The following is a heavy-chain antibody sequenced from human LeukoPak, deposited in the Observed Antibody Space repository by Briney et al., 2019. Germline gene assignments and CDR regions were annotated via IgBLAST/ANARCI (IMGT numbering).Heavy chain of an antibody. V-gene: IGHV5-51*01. Sequence: GESLKISCKGSGYSFTSYWIGWVRQMPGKGLEWMGIIYPGDSDTRYSPSFQGQVTISADKSISTAYLQWSSLKASDTAMYYCARDLDYDYVWGSFPPAFDIWGQGTMVTVSS. D-gene: IGHD3-16*01. CDR1: GYSFTSYW. CDR2: IYPGDSDT. J-gene: IGHJ3*02. CDR3: ARDLDYDYVWGSFPPAFDI.